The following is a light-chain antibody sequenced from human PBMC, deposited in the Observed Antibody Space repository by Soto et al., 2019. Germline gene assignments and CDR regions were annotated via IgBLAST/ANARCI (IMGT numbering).Light chain of an antibody. CDR1: QSINSD. V-gene: IGKV3-20*01. J-gene: IGKJ4*01. CDR3: QQYGSSPLT. CDR2: GAS. Sequence: EIVMTQSPATLSVSPGETTGLSCRASQSINSDVAWYQQKPGQAPRLLIYGASSRATGIPDRFSGSGSGTDFTLTISRLEPEDFAVYYCQQYGSSPLTFGGGTKVDIK.